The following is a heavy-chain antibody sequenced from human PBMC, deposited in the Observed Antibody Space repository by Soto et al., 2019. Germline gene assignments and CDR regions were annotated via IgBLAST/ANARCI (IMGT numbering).Heavy chain of an antibody. CDR1: GYTFTSYG. CDR2: ISAYNGNT. D-gene: IGHD1-26*01. CDR3: ARDPYSYRDPSDNYYYGMDV. Sequence: QVQLVQSGAEVKKPGASVKVSCKASGYTFTSYGISWVRQAPGQGLEWMGWISAYNGNTNYAQKLQGRVTMTTDTSTSTAYMELRSLRSDDTAVYYCARDPYSYRDPSDNYYYGMDVWGQGTTVTVSS. V-gene: IGHV1-18*01. J-gene: IGHJ6*02.